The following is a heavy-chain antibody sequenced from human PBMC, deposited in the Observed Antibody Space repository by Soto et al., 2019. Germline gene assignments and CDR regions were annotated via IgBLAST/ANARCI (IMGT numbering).Heavy chain of an antibody. CDR3: AKDRGRSYDWFDS. CDR1: GFTFSSYA. V-gene: IGHV3-23*01. CDR2: ISGSGGST. D-gene: IGHD5-18*01. J-gene: IGHJ5*01. Sequence: EVQLLESGGGLVQPGGSLRLSCAASGFTFSSYAMSWVRQAPGKGLEWVSAISGSGGSTFYADSVKGRFTISSATSKNTLLLQMNSLRAEDTAVYYCAKDRGRSYDWFDSWGQGTLVTVSS.